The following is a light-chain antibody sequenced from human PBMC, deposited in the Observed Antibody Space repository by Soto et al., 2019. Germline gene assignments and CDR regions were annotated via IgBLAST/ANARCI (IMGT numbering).Light chain of an antibody. CDR1: QSLAGNY. CDR3: QQYVTSPT. J-gene: IGKJ3*01. V-gene: IGKV3-20*01. Sequence: EIVLTQSPGTLSLSPGERATLSCRASQSLAGNYLAWYQQKPGQAPRLLISGASSRATGIPDRFSGSGSGTDFTLTITRLESDDFAVYYCQQYVTSPTFGPGTKVHIK. CDR2: GAS.